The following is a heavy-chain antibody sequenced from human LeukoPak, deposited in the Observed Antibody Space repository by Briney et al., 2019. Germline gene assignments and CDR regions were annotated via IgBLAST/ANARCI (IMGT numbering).Heavy chain of an antibody. CDR1: GYSISSGYY. V-gene: IGHV4-61*01. CDR2: IYYSGST. Sequence: SETLSLTCTVSGYSISSGYYWGWIRQPPGKGLEWIGYIYYSGSTNYNPSLKSRVTISVDTSKNQFSLKLSSVTAADTAVYYCARNYYYYYMDVWGKGTTVTVSS. J-gene: IGHJ6*03. CDR3: ARNYYYYYMDV.